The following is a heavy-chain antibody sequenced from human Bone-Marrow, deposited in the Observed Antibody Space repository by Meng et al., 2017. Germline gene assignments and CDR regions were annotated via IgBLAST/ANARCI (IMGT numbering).Heavy chain of an antibody. Sequence: ASVKVSCKASGYTFTSYGISWVRQAPGQGLEWMGWISAYNGNTNYAQKLQGRVTMTTDASTSTAYIELRSLRSDDTAVYYCARDSNSSYASTYYYGMDVWGQGTTVTVSS. CDR1: GYTFTSYG. CDR2: ISAYNGNT. CDR3: ARDSNSSYASTYYYGMDV. V-gene: IGHV1-18*01. J-gene: IGHJ6*02. D-gene: IGHD2/OR15-2a*01.